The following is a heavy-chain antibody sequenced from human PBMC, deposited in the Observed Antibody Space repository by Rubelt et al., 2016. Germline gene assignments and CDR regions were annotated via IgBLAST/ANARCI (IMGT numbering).Heavy chain of an antibody. Sequence: QVQLQQWGAGLLKPSETLSLTCAVYGGSFSGYYWSWIRQPPGKGLEWIGEINHSGSTNYNPSLKSRVTISVDKSKNQFSLKLSSVTAADTAVYYCAREDYYDSSGYQIFDYWGQGTLVTVSS. CDR3: AREDYYDSSGYQIFDY. CDR1: GGSFSGYY. J-gene: IGHJ4*02. V-gene: IGHV4-34*01. CDR2: INHSGST. D-gene: IGHD3-22*01.